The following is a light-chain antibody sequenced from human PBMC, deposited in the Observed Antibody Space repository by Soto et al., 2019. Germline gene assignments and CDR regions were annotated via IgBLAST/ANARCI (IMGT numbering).Light chain of an antibody. CDR1: SNDVGGNNDY. Sequence: QSALTQPPSASGSPGQSVTISCTGSSNDVGGNNDYVSWYQQHPGKAPKLLIYAVSKRPSGVSERFSGSKSGNTASLTVSGLQAEDEADYYCIACTGNDNFVFASGTKVTLL. J-gene: IGLJ1*01. CDR3: IACTGNDNFV. CDR2: AVS. V-gene: IGLV2-8*01.